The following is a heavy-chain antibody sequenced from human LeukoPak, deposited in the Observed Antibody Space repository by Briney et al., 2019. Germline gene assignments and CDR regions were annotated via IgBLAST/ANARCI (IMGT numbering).Heavy chain of an antibody. CDR2: ISSSGSTR. Sequence: GGSLRLSCGASGFTFSDYYMSWIRQAPGKGLEWVSHISSSGSTRYYADSVKGRFTISRDNAKNSLYLQMNSLRAEDTAVYYCARGHERYYYDSSGYRRFDYWGQGTLVTVSS. V-gene: IGHV3-11*01. CDR1: GFTFSDYY. J-gene: IGHJ4*02. D-gene: IGHD3-22*01. CDR3: ARGHERYYYDSSGYRRFDY.